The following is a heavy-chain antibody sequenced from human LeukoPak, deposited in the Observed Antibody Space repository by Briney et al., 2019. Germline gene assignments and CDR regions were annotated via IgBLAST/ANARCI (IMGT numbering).Heavy chain of an antibody. J-gene: IGHJ4*02. V-gene: IGHV4-34*01. CDR2: INHSGST. CDR1: GGSFSGYY. Sequence: SETLSLTCAVYGGSFSGYYWSWIRQPPGKGLEWIGEINHSGSTNYNPSLKSRVTISEDTSKNQFSLKLSSVTAADTAVYYCARSKGDYYDSSGSLGYWGQGTLVTVSS. D-gene: IGHD3-22*01. CDR3: ARSKGDYYDSSGSLGY.